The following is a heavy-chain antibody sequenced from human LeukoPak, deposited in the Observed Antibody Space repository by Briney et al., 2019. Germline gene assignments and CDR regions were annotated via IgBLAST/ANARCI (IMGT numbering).Heavy chain of an antibody. CDR1: GYTFTSYD. CDR2: MNPYSGNT. Sequence: ASVKVSCKASGYTFTSYDINWVRQATGQGLEWMGWMNPYSGNTGYAQKFQGRVTMTRNTSISTAYMELSSLRSEDTAVYYCARVGRYCSSTSCYLGGYYYYGMDVWGQGTTVTVSS. J-gene: IGHJ6*02. V-gene: IGHV1-8*01. D-gene: IGHD2-2*01. CDR3: ARVGRYCSSTSCYLGGYYYYGMDV.